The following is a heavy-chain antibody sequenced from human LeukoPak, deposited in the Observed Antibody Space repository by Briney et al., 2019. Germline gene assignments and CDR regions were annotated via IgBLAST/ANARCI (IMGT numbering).Heavy chain of an antibody. CDR3: ARKYAFDI. CDR1: GFTFSSYS. V-gene: IGHV3-48*01. Sequence: GGSLRLSCVGSGFTFSSYSMNWLRQAPGKGLEWISYIRSNSSTIYYADSVKGRFTISRDNAKNSVYPQMNSLRAEDTAVYYCARKYAFDIWGQGTTVTVSS. CDR2: IRSNSSTI. J-gene: IGHJ3*02.